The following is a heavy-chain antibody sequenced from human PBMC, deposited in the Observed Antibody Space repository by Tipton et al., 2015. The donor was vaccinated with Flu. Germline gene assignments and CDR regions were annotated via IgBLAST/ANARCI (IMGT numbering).Heavy chain of an antibody. V-gene: IGHV4-4*07. CDR2: IYTSGGS. Sequence: TLSLTCTVSGYSLSSYYWSWIRQPAGKGLEWIGRIYTSGGSKYNPSLRGRLTMSVDASKKEFSLKLSSVTAADTAVYYCASKVANWGVWEPLDYWGPGTLVTVSS. CDR1: GYSLSSYY. J-gene: IGHJ4*01. D-gene: IGHD7-27*01. CDR3: ASKVANWGVWEPLDY.